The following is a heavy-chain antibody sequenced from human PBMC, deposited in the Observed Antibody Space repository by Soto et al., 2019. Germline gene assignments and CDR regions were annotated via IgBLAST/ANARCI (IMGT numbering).Heavy chain of an antibody. CDR1: GFTFSTYS. CDR2: ISYSGSSL. V-gene: IGHV3-48*01. J-gene: IGHJ6*02. Sequence: PGGSLRLSCAASGFTFSTYSMNWVRQAPGKGLEWVSKISYSGSSLYNADSVKGRFTISRDNSKNTLYLQMNSLRAEDTAVYYCARDGSSWYNYYYYGMDVRGQGTTVTVSS. CDR3: ARDGSSWYNYYYYGMDV. D-gene: IGHD6-13*01.